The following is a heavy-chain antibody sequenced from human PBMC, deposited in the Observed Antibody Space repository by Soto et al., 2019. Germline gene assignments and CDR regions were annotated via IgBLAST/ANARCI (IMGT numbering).Heavy chain of an antibody. Sequence: SVKVSCKASEDTLSSYAISWVRQAPGQGLEWMGGIIPFSGTANYAQKFQGRVTITADKSTSTAYMELSSLRSEDTAVYYCVREGYYDSSGYYPGWFNPWGQGTLVTVSS. CDR3: VREGYYDSSGYYPGWFNP. V-gene: IGHV1-69*06. CDR2: IIPFSGTA. CDR1: EDTLSSYA. J-gene: IGHJ5*02. D-gene: IGHD3-22*01.